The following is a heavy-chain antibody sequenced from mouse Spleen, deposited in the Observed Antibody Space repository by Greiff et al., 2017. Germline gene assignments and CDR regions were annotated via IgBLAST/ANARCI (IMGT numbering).Heavy chain of an antibody. CDR2: ISYSGST. D-gene: IGHD2-1*01. CDR1: GYSITSGYD. V-gene: IGHV3-1*01. J-gene: IGHJ3*01. CDR3: ARAYGNSWFAY. Sequence: EVQVVESGPGMVKPSQSLSLTCTVTGYSITSGYDWHWIRHFPGNKLEWMGYISYSGSTNYNPSLKSRISITHDTSKNHFFLKLNSVTTEDTATYYCARAYGNSWFAYWGQGTLVTVSA.